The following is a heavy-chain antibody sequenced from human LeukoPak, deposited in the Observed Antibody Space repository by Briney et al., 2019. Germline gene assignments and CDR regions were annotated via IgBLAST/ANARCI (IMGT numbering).Heavy chain of an antibody. D-gene: IGHD2-21*02. J-gene: IGHJ3*02. Sequence: PSETLSLTCTGSGVSTTTSFWSWIRQPAGKGLEWIGRIYTSGSTDYNPSLKSRVSMSLDMSKSQLSLELNSVTAADTAVYFCARGPGALTQETFDMWGQGTLVTVSS. CDR1: GVSTTTSF. CDR2: IYTSGST. V-gene: IGHV4-4*07. CDR3: ARGPGALTQETFDM.